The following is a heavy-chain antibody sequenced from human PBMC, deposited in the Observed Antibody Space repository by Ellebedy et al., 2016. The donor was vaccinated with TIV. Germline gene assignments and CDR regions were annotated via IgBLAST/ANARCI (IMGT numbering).Heavy chain of an antibody. Sequence: AASVKVSCKASGYTFTGYYMHWVRQAPGQGLEWMGWINPNSGGTNYAQKFQGRVTMTRDTSTSTVYMELSSLRSEDTAVYYCARVMYDILTGDGGPFDYWGQGTLVTVSS. D-gene: IGHD3-9*01. CDR1: GYTFTGYY. J-gene: IGHJ4*02. V-gene: IGHV1-2*02. CDR3: ARVMYDILTGDGGPFDY. CDR2: INPNSGGT.